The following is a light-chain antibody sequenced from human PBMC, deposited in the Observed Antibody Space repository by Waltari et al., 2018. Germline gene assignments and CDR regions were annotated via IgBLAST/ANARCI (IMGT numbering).Light chain of an antibody. V-gene: IGKV1D-12*01. Sequence: DIQMTQSPSSVSASVGDRVTITCRASQDLNSWLAWYQQNPEPAPKLLIYTASTLHIGVPPRFSGSGSGTHFTLTISSLQPEDFATYYCQQANSFPLTFAGGTKVDI. CDR2: TAS. J-gene: IGKJ4*01. CDR1: QDLNSW. CDR3: QQANSFPLT.